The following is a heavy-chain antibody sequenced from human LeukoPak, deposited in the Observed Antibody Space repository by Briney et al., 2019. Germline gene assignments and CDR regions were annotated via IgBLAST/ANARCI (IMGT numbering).Heavy chain of an antibody. V-gene: IGHV1-18*01. J-gene: IGHJ4*02. CDR2: ISAYNGNT. CDR1: GYTFTSYG. CDR3: ARDRQWLVRNYFDY. Sequence: GASVKVSCKASGYTFTSYGISWVRQAPGQGREWMGWISAYNGNTNYAQKLQGRVTMTTDTSTSTAYMELRSLRSDDTAVYYCARDRQWLVRNYFDYWGQGTLVTVSS. D-gene: IGHD6-19*01.